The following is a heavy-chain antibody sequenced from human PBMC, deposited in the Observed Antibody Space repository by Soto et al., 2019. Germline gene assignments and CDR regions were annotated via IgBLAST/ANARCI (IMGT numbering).Heavy chain of an antibody. CDR1: GYTFTSYG. Sequence: QVQLVQSGAEVKKPGASVKVSCRASGYTFTSYGISWVRQAPGQGLEWMGWISAYNGNTNYAQKLQGRVTMTTDTSTSTGYIELRSLRSDDMAVYYCAEVRHRRTPDYYGMDVCGQGTTVTVSS. CDR2: ISAYNGNT. CDR3: AEVRHRRTPDYYGMDV. V-gene: IGHV1-18*03. J-gene: IGHJ6*02.